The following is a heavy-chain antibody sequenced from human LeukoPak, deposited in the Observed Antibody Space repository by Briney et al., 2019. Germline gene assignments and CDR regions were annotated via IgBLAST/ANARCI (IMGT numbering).Heavy chain of an antibody. CDR3: ARLTDYYGSGSYWGVYFYFDY. V-gene: IGHV4-39*07. CDR1: GGSISSSSYY. J-gene: IGHJ4*02. Sequence: SETLSLTCTVSGGSISSSSYYWGWIRQPPGKGLEWIGSIYYSGSTYYNPSLKSRVTISVDTSKNQFSLKLSSATAADTAVYYCARLTDYYGSGSYWGVYFYFDYWGQGTLVTVSS. D-gene: IGHD3-10*01. CDR2: IYYSGST.